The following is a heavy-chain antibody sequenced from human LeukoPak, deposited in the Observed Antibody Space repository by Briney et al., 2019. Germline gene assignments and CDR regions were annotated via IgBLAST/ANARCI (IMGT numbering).Heavy chain of an antibody. CDR3: ARVYYGSASYYHFDS. Sequence: GGSLRPSCAASGFTFSIHWMHWVRQTPGKGLVWLSRIDRDGSSTTYADSVKGRFTISRDNAKNTLYLQMNSLRAEDTAVYYCARVYYGSASYYHFDSWGQGTLVTVSS. J-gene: IGHJ4*02. D-gene: IGHD3-10*01. CDR1: GFTFSIHW. V-gene: IGHV3-74*01. CDR2: IDRDGSST.